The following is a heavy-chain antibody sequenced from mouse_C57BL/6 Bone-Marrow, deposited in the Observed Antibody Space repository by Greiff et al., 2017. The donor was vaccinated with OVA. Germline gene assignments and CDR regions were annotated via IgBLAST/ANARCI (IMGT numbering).Heavy chain of an antibody. CDR3: ARNRLAY. V-gene: IGHV2-2*01. Sequence: VQLQESGPGLVQPSQSLSITCTVSGFSLTSYGVHWVRQSPGKGLEWLGVIWSGGSTDYNAAFISRLSISKDNSKSQVFFKMNSLQADDTAIYYCARNRLAYWGQGTLVTVSA. CDR1: GFSLTSYG. CDR2: IWSGGST. J-gene: IGHJ3*01.